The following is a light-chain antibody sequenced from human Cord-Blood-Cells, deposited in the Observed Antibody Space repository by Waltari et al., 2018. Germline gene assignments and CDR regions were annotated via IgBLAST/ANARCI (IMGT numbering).Light chain of an antibody. CDR3: QQRSNWLTWT. Sequence: EIVLTQSPATLSLSPGERATLSCRASQSVSSYLAWYQQKPGQAPRLLIYDASNRATGSPARFSGSGSGTDFTLTISSLEPEDCAVYYCQQRSNWLTWTFGQGP. J-gene: IGKJ1*01. CDR1: QSVSSY. V-gene: IGKV3-11*01. CDR2: DAS.